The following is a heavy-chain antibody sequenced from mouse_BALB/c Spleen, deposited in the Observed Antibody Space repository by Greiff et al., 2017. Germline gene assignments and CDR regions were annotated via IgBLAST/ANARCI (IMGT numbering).Heavy chain of an antibody. CDR1: GYTFTDYN. Sequence: EVMLVESGPELVKPGASVKISCKASGYTFTDYNMHWVRQSPGKSLEWIGYIYPYNGGTGYNQNVKSKSTLTVDNSSSTAYMELRSLTSEDSAVYYCAREVGNYEAYWGQGTLVTVSA. V-gene: IGHV1S29*02. CDR3: AREVGNYEAY. D-gene: IGHD2-4*01. CDR2: IYPYNGGT. J-gene: IGHJ3*01.